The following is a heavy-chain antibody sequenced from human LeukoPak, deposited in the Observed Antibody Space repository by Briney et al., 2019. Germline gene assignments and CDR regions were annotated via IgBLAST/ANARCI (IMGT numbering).Heavy chain of an antibody. CDR1: GYSFIRYY. CDR2: INPNGGST. CDR3: ARAYNWNDKFDY. V-gene: IGHV1-46*01. J-gene: IGHJ4*02. D-gene: IGHD1-1*01. Sequence: ASVTVSCKASGYSFIRYYIHWVRQAPGQGLEWMGTINPNGGSTNYAQNFQGRVTMTRDTSTSTVYMDLSSLTSEDTAVYYCARAYNWNDKFDYWGQGTLVTVSS.